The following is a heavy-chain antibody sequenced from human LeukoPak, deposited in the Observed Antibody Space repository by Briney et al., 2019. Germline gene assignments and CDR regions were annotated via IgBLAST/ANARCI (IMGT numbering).Heavy chain of an antibody. CDR1: GFTFDDYA. V-gene: IGHV3-9*03. CDR2: ISWNSGSI. Sequence: PGGSLRLSCAASGFTFDDYAMHWVRQAPGKGLEWVSGISWNSGSIGYADSVKGRFTISRDNAKNSLYLQMNSLRAEDMALYYCAKGSHGDTGFWIQLDYWGQGTLVTVSS. D-gene: IGHD4-17*01. CDR3: AKGSHGDTGFWIQLDY. J-gene: IGHJ4*02.